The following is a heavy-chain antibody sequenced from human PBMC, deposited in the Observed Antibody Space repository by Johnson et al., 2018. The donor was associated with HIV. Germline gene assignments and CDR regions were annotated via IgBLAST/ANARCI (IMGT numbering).Heavy chain of an antibody. Sequence: VQLVESGGGVVRPGESLRLSCAASGFTFDEHGMSWVRQAPGKGLEWVSGIAWNGATTGYADSVKGRFTLSRDNVKKSLYLQMNDLRAEDTALYYCARDWDYYDASGYYYANMVDAFDVWGQGTVVTVSS. D-gene: IGHD3-22*01. J-gene: IGHJ3*01. CDR3: ARDWDYYDASGYYYANMVDAFDV. V-gene: IGHV3-20*04. CDR1: GFTFDEHG. CDR2: IAWNGATT.